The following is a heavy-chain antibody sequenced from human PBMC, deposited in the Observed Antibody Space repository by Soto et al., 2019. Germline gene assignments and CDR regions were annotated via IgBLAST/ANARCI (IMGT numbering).Heavy chain of an antibody. CDR1: GGSISSYY. CDR2: IYYSGST. V-gene: IGHV4-59*01. CDR3: ARDYPSRGWFDP. Sequence: PSETLSLTCTVSGGSISSYYWSWIRQPPGKGLEWIGYIYYSGSTNYNPSLKGRVTISVDTSKNQFSLKLSSVTAADTAVYYCARDYPSRGWFDPWGQGTLVTVSS. D-gene: IGHD3-10*01. J-gene: IGHJ5*02.